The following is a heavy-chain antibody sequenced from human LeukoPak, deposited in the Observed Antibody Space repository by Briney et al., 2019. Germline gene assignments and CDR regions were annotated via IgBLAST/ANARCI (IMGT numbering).Heavy chain of an antibody. CDR2: IYYSGDT. Sequence: SETLSLTCIVYGGSISSSTYYWGWIRQPPGKGLEWIGSIYYSGDTYYGPSLKSRVTISLDTSRNQFFLNLNPVTAADTAIYYCARVKIDYDSGRYGGYSYYYYMDVWGRGTTVTVSS. CDR3: ARVKIDYDSGRYGGYSYYYYMDV. CDR1: GGSISSSTYY. V-gene: IGHV4-39*07. D-gene: IGHD3-10*01. J-gene: IGHJ6*03.